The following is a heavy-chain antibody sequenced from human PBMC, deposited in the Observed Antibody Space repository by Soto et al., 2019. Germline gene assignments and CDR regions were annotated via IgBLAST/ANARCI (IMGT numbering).Heavy chain of an antibody. CDR3: AKISIHLAALPGSFDY. D-gene: IGHD6-6*01. Sequence: PGGSLRLSCAASGFTFSSYAMSWVRQAPGKGLEWVSAISGSGGSTYYADSVKGRFTISRDNSKNTLYLQMNSLRAEDTAVYYCAKISIHLAALPGSFDYWGPGTLVTVYS. J-gene: IGHJ4*02. CDR2: ISGSGGST. CDR1: GFTFSSYA. V-gene: IGHV3-23*01.